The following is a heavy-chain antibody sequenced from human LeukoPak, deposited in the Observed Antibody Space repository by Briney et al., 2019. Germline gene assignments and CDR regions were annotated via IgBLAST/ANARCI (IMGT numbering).Heavy chain of an antibody. CDR2: VKSRSAGETT. V-gene: IGHV3-15*01. CDR1: GFSINNDW. CDR3: TLIQGWGSGSYYRDF. J-gene: IGHJ4*02. D-gene: IGHD3-10*01. Sequence: GGSLRLSCAASGFSINNDWMSWVRQAPGKGLEWFARVKSRSAGETTDYAAPVKGRFTISRDDSKNTLYLQMNSLKTEDTAVYYCTLIQGWGSGSYYRDFWGQGTLVTVSS.